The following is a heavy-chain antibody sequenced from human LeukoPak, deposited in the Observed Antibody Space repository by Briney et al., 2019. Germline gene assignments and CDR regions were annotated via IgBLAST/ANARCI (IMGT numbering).Heavy chain of an antibody. CDR3: AELGITMIGGV. Sequence: GGSLRLSCAASGFTFSSYSMNWVRQAPGKGLEWVSSISSSSSYIYYADSVKGRFTISRGNAKNSLYLQMNSLRAEDTAVYYCAELGITMIGGVWGKGTTVTISS. D-gene: IGHD3-10*02. CDR1: GFTFSSYS. CDR2: ISSSSSYI. V-gene: IGHV3-21*01. J-gene: IGHJ6*04.